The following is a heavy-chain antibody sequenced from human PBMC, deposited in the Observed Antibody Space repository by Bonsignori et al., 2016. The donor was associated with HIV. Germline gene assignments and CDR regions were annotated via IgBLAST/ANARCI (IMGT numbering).Heavy chain of an antibody. Sequence: VRQAPGKGLEWVSSVSGIVYSTYYADSVKGRFTISRDNSKNTLYLQMNSLRAEDTALYYCAKDWFGEFPDAFDIWGQGTMVTVSS. V-gene: IGHV3-23*01. CDR3: AKDWFGEFPDAFDI. D-gene: IGHD3-10*01. CDR2: VSGIVYST. J-gene: IGHJ3*02.